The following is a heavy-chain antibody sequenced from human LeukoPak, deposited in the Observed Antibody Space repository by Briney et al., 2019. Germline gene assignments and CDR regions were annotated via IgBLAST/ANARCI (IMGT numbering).Heavy chain of an antibody. D-gene: IGHD1-26*01. V-gene: IGHV4-39*01. Sequence: SETLSLTCTVSGGSISSSGYYWGWIRQPPGKGLEWIGSIYYSGSTYYNPSLKSRVTISVDTSKNQFSLKLSSVTAADTAVYYCATTRYSGSYYGYYYYGMDVWGQGTTVTVSS. CDR2: IYYSGST. J-gene: IGHJ6*02. CDR1: GGSISSSGYY. CDR3: ATTRYSGSYYGYYYYGMDV.